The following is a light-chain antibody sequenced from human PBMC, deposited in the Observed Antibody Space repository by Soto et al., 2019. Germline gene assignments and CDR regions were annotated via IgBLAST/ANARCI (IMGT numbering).Light chain of an antibody. V-gene: IGLV2-14*01. CDR1: SSDVGHYNF. CDR2: EVT. J-gene: IGLJ1*01. CDR3: SSYRDSRTRV. Sequence: QSGLTQPASVSGSPGQSITISCTGTSSDVGHYNFVSWYQQHPGKAPKLLLYEVTNRPSGVSVRFSGSKSGNTASLTISGLQTEDEADYYCSSYRDSRTRVFGTGTQVTVL.